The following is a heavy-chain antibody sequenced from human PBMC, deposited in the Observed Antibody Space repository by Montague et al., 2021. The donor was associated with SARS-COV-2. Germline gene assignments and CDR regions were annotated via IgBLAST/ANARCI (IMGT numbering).Heavy chain of an antibody. V-gene: IGHV4-39*01. CDR1: GGSISSSSYY. J-gene: IGHJ6*02. CDR2: IHYSGST. Sequence: SETLSLTCAVSGGSISSSSYYWGWIRQPPGKGLEWIGSIHYSGSTYYNPSLKSRVSISVDTSKNQFSLKLSSVTAADTAVYYCARLWDTVYYYYGMDVWGQGTTVTV. CDR3: ARLWDTVYYYYGMDV. D-gene: IGHD1-26*01.